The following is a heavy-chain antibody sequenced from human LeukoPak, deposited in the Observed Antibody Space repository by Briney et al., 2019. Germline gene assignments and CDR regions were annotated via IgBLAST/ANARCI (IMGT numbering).Heavy chain of an antibody. J-gene: IGHJ4*02. CDR3: ASDIVSGSGSLDY. CDR2: VKSDGSNP. D-gene: IGHD3-10*01. CDR1: RFSFSNYW. Sequence: GGSLRLSCAASRFSFSNYWMHWVRQAPGKGLVWVSRVKSDGSNPSYADSVKGRFTISRDNAENMLYLQMNTLGAEDTAVYYCASDIVSGSGSLDYWGQGTLVTVSS. V-gene: IGHV3-74*01.